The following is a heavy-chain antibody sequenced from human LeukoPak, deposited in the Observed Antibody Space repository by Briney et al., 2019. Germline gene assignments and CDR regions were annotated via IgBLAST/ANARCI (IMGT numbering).Heavy chain of an antibody. V-gene: IGHV1-18*01. CDR2: ISAYNGNT. CDR1: GYTFTSYG. D-gene: IGHD3-3*01. Sequence: GASVKVSCKASGYTFTSYGISWVRQAPGQGLEWMGWISAYNGNTNYAQKLQGRVTMTTGTSTSTAYMEPRSLRSDDTAVYYCARISPNLDDFDPWGQGTLVAVSS. CDR3: ARISPNLDDFDP. J-gene: IGHJ5*02.